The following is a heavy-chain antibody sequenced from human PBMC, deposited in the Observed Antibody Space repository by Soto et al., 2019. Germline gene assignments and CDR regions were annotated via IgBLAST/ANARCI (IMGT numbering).Heavy chain of an antibody. D-gene: IGHD3-3*01. CDR2: IYYSGST. CDR3: AREVTIFGVPLRGDAFDI. CDR1: GCYISSGFYY. V-gene: IGHV4-31*03. Sequence: SETQSLTSTVSGCYISSGFYYWSWIRQHPGKGLEWIGYIYYSGSTYCNPSLKSRVTISVDTSKNQFSLKLSSVTAADTAVYYCAREVTIFGVPLRGDAFDIWGQGTMVTVSS. J-gene: IGHJ3*02.